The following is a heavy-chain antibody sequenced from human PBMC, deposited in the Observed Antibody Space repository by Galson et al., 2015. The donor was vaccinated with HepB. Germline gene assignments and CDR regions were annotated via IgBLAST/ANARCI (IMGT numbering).Heavy chain of an antibody. Sequence: TLSLTCTVSGDSITSYYWSWIRQAPGKGLEWIGYVYNTGSTYYSPSLKSRVTMSIDSSKKQFSLKMTSVTAADTAVYYCARGGSSSWSYCFEYWGQGILVTVSS. CDR1: GDSITSYY. J-gene: IGHJ4*02. CDR2: VYNTGST. V-gene: IGHV4-30-4*01. CDR3: ARGGSSSWSYCFEY. D-gene: IGHD6-13*01.